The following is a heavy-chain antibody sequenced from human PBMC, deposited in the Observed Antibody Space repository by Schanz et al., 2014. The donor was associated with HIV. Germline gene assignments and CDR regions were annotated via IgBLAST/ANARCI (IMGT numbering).Heavy chain of an antibody. CDR1: GGSISSYY. Sequence: QVHLQESGPGLVKPSETLSLTCTVSGGSISSYYWTWIRQPAGKGLEWIGRMYTSGSTNYSPSLRSRVTISLDTSKNQFSLGLRSVTAADTAVYYCARGVRRDCRTPDCNTGWFDPWGQGTLVTVSS. CDR2: MYTSGST. J-gene: IGHJ5*02. V-gene: IGHV4-4*07. CDR3: ARGVRRDCRTPDCNTGWFDP. D-gene: IGHD2-15*01.